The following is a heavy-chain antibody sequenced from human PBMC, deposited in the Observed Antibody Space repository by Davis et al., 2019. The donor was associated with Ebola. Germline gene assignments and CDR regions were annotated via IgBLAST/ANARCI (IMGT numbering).Heavy chain of an antibody. D-gene: IGHD1-26*01. CDR1: GFTFDNFW. J-gene: IGHJ3*02. CDR3: ARTSIVGTTTTASDI. V-gene: IGHV3-7*03. CDR2: IYRDGSEK. Sequence: GESLKISCAASGFTFDNFWMSWVRQAPGKGLEWVANIYRDGSEKYYVDSVKGRFTISRDNTKNSLYLQMNSLRAEDTAVYFCARTSIVGTTTTASDIWGQGTKVTVSS.